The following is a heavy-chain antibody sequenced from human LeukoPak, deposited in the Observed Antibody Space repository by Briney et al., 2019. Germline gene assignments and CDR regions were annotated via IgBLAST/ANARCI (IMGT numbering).Heavy chain of an antibody. CDR2: IYYSGST. J-gene: IGHJ3*02. CDR3: ARRDDAFDI. Sequence: SETLSLTCTVSGGSISSHYWSWIRRPPGKGLEWIGYIYYSGSTNYNPSLKSRVTISVDTSKNQFSLKLSSVTAADTAVYYCARRDDAFDIWGQGTMVTVSS. CDR1: GGSISSHY. V-gene: IGHV4-59*11.